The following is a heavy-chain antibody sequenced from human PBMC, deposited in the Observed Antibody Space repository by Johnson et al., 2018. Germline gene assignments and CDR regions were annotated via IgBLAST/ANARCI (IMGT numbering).Heavy chain of an antibody. J-gene: IGHJ1*01. D-gene: IGHD4-17*01. CDR3: ASHQSAYYGDYVGAEYFQH. CDR2: ISSSSSYI. CDR1: GFTFSSYS. Sequence: VQLVQSGGGVVQPGRSLRLSCAASGFTFSSYSMNWVRQAPGQGLEWVSTISSSSSYIYNADSMKGRFTISRNNAKNSLHLEMNSLRAEETAVYYWASHQSAYYGDYVGAEYFQHWGQGTLVTVSA. V-gene: IGHV3-21*01.